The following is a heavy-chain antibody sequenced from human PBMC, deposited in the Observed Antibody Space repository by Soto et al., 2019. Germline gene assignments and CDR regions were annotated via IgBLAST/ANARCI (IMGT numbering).Heavy chain of an antibody. CDR2: ISSSSGYI. Sequence: PSETLSLTCTVSGGSISSSSYYWGWIRQPPGKGLEWVSSISSSSGYIYYADSVKGRFTISRDNAKNSLYLQMNSLGAEDTAVYYCARDDTAVTTRYWGQGTLVTVSS. D-gene: IGHD4-17*01. J-gene: IGHJ4*02. CDR3: ARDDTAVTTRY. CDR1: GGSISSSS. V-gene: IGHV3-21*01.